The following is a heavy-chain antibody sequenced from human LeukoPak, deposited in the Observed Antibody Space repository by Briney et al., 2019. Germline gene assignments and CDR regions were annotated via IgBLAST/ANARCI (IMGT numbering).Heavy chain of an antibody. CDR2: IYYSGST. D-gene: IGHD6-19*01. J-gene: IGHJ4*02. V-gene: IGHV4-59*01. CDR3: ARDRSSGYFFDY. Sequence: SETLSLTCTVSGGXMSTYYCSWIRQPPGKGLKWIGYIYYSGSTNYNPSLKSRVTISVDTSTNQFSLKLSSVTAADTAMYFCARDRSSGYFFDYWGLGTLVTVSS. CDR1: GGXMSTYY.